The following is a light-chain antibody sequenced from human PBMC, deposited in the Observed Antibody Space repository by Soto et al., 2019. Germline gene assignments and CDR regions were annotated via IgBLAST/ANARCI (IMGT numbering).Light chain of an antibody. J-gene: IGLJ3*02. CDR2: SNN. CDR3: AAWDDSLNGLWV. V-gene: IGLV1-44*01. CDR1: SSNIGSNT. Sequence: QSVLTQPPSASGTPGQRVTISCSGSSSNIGSNTVNWYQQLPGTAPKLLIYSNNQRPSGVPDRFSGSKSGTSASLAISGHQSEDEAEYYCAAWDDSLNGLWVFGGGTKLTVL.